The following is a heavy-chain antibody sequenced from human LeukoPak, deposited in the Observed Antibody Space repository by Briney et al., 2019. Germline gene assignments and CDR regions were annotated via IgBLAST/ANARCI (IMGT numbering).Heavy chain of an antibody. J-gene: IGHJ4*02. CDR2: IYYSGTT. D-gene: IGHD3-22*01. Sequence: SETLSLTCTVSGGSISSSPYYWGWIRQPPGKGLEWIGSIYYSGTTHYNPSLESRVTISVDTSKNQFSLKLASVTAADTALYYCARCDSSGYEFDYWGQGTLVTVSS. CDR1: GGSISSSPYY. V-gene: IGHV4-39*07. CDR3: ARCDSSGYEFDY.